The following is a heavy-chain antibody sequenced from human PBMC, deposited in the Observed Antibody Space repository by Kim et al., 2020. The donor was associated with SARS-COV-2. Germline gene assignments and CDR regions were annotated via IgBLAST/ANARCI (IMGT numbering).Heavy chain of an antibody. CDR2: IDHSGSA. J-gene: IGHJ4*02. Sequence: SETLSLTCAVYGGSFSGYYWTWIRQPPGKGLEWIGDIDHSGSANYHPSLKSRVTISADTSNNQFSLKMNSVTAADTAIYYCARYDFWSRGTLATVS. V-gene: IGHV4-34*01. D-gene: IGHD3-3*01. CDR1: GGSFSGYY. CDR3: ARYDF.